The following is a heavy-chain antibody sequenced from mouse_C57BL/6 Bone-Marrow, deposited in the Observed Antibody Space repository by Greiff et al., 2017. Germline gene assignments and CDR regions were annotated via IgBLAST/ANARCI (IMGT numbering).Heavy chain of an antibody. D-gene: IGHD2-4*01. CDR1: GYTFTSYW. J-gene: IGHJ3*01. Sequence: QVQLQQPGAELVKPGASVKMSCKASGYTFTSYWITWVKQRPGQGLEWIGDIYPGSGSTNYNEKFKSKATLPVDTSSSTAYMQLSSLTSEDSAVYYCARPYDYDGAWFAYWGQGTLVTVSA. V-gene: IGHV1-55*01. CDR2: IYPGSGST. CDR3: ARPYDYDGAWFAY.